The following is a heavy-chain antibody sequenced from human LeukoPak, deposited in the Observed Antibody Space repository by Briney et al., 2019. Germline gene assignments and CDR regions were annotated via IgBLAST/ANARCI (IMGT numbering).Heavy chain of an antibody. Sequence: GGSLRLSCAASEFTFNNYAMHWVRQAPGQGLEWMGIINPSGGSTSYAQKFQGRVTMTRDTSTSTVYMELSSLRSEDTAVYYCARGSGYGDPPFDYWGQGTLVTVSS. J-gene: IGHJ4*02. CDR3: ARGSGYGDPPFDY. D-gene: IGHD4-17*01. CDR1: EFTFNNYA. V-gene: IGHV1-46*02. CDR2: INPSGGST.